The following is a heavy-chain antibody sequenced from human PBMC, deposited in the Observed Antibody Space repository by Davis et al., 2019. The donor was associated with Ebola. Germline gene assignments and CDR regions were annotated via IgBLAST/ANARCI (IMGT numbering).Heavy chain of an antibody. J-gene: IGHJ3*02. CDR3: AKETSNVWFDI. Sequence: SETLSLTCAVSGDSITNTYYCWSWVRQPPGKGLEWLGDFFHSWHTNYNPSLKRQVSITVDESKNQVSLTVNSVTVADTAIYYCAKETSNVWFDIWGQGTNVTVSS. D-gene: IGHD6-19*01. CDR1: GDSITNTYYC. V-gene: IGHV4-4*02. CDR2: FFHSWHT.